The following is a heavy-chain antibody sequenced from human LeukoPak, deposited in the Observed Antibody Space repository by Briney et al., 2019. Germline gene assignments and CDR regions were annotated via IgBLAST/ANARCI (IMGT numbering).Heavy chain of an antibody. J-gene: IGHJ4*02. D-gene: IGHD6-13*01. V-gene: IGHV3-64*01. Sequence: GGSLRLSCAVSGFTFSGYAMHWVRQAPGKGLEYVSAISSNGGSTYYANSVKGRFTISRDNSKNTLYLQMGSLRAEDMAVYYCARSKVPYSSSWDFDYWGQGTLVTVSS. CDR2: ISSNGGST. CDR3: ARSKVPYSSSWDFDY. CDR1: GFTFSGYA.